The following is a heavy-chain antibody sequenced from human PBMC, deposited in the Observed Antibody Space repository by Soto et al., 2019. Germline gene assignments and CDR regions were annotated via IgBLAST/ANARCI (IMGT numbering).Heavy chain of an antibody. J-gene: IGHJ3*02. CDR1: GGSISSISYY. CDR2: VYYSGTT. V-gene: IGHV4-39*01. CDR3: ARRPMVGPVAENAFDI. Sequence: PSETLSLTCSVSGGSISSISYYWNWIRQSPGKGLEWIGSVYYSGTTYYNPSLKRRVTISVDTYNQFSLKLSSVTAADTAYYFCARRPMVGPVAENAFDIWGQGTRVTVSS. D-gene: IGHD6-19*01.